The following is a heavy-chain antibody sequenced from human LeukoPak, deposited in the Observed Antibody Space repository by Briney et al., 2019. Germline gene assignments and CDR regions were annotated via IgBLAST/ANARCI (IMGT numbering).Heavy chain of an antibody. CDR3: ARDRRGDTMVRGVFDY. V-gene: IGHV3-48*04. J-gene: IGHJ4*02. Sequence: PGGSLRLSCAASGFTFSSYWMSWVRQAPGKGLEWVSYISSSGSTVYYADSVKGRFTISRDNAKNSLYLQMNSLRAEDTAVYYCARDRRGDTMVRGVFDYWGQGTLVTVSS. D-gene: IGHD3-10*01. CDR1: GFTFSSYW. CDR2: ISSSGSTV.